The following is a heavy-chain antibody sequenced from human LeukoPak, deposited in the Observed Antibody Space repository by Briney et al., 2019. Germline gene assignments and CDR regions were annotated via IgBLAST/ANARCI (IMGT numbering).Heavy chain of an antibody. Sequence: GGSLRLSCAASGFTFSSYGMHWVRQAPGKGLEWVAVISYDGSNKYYADSVKGRFTISRHNSKNTLCLQMNSLRAEDTAVYYCARGRVYGDYDPPTYYFDYWGQGTLVTVSS. J-gene: IGHJ4*02. CDR1: GFTFSSYG. V-gene: IGHV3-30*03. CDR3: ARGRVYGDYDPPTYYFDY. D-gene: IGHD4-17*01. CDR2: ISYDGSNK.